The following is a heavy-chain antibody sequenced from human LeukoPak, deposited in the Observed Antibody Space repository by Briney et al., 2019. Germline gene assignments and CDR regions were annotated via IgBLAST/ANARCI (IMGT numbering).Heavy chain of an antibody. CDR3: ARGRGRLQAYNYYYYYMDV. J-gene: IGHJ6*03. D-gene: IGHD4-11*01. Sequence: PSETLSLTCAVYGGSFSGYYWSWIRQPPGKGLEWIGEINHSGSTNYNPSLKSRVTISVDTSKNQFSLKLSSVTAADTAVYYCARGRGRLQAYNYYYYYMDVWGKGTTVTVSS. CDR1: GGSFSGYY. V-gene: IGHV4-34*01. CDR2: INHSGST.